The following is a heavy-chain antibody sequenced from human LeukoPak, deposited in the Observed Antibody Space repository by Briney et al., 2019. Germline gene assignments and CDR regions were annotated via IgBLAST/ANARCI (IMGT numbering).Heavy chain of an antibody. D-gene: IGHD1-26*01. CDR1: GFSLSTSGMC. Sequence: SGPTLVNPTQTLTLTCTFSGFSLSTSGMCVSWIRQPPGKALEWLARIDWDDDKYFSTSLKTRLTISKDTSKNQVVLTMTNMDPVDTATYYCARTRYYSGSYLLDYWGQGTLVTVSS. J-gene: IGHJ4*02. CDR2: IDWDDDK. CDR3: ARTRYYSGSYLLDY. V-gene: IGHV2-70*11.